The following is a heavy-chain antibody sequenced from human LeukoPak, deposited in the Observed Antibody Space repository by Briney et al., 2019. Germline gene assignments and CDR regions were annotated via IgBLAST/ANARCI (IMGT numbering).Heavy chain of an antibody. J-gene: IGHJ4*02. CDR3: ARERTSVKAFFDY. Sequence: SENLSPTRAVYGWSFSGYYWSWVRQPPRKGLEWIGEINHSGSTNYNPSLKSRVTISVDTSKNQFSLKLSSVTAADTAVYYCARERTSVKAFFDYWGQGTLVTVSS. V-gene: IGHV4-34*01. D-gene: IGHD3/OR15-3a*01. CDR1: GWSFSGYY. CDR2: INHSGST.